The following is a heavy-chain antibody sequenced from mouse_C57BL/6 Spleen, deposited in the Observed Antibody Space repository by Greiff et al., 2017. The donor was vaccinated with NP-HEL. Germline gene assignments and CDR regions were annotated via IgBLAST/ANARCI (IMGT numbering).Heavy chain of an antibody. CDR3: ARRDYDYDGGYWYFDV. CDR1: GYTFTSYW. D-gene: IGHD2-4*01. CDR2: IHPNSGST. J-gene: IGHJ1*03. V-gene: IGHV1-64*01. Sequence: VQLQQPGAELVKPGASVKLSCKASGYTFTSYWMHWVKQRPGQGLEWIGMIHPNSGSTNYNEKFKSKATLTVDKSSSTAYMQLSSLTSEDSAVYYCARRDYDYDGGYWYFDVWGTGTTVTVSS.